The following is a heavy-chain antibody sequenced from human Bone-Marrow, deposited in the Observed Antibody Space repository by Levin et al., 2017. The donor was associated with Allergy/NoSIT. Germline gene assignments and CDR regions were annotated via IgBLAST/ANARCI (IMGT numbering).Heavy chain of an antibody. CDR3: ARDRSRAYSGSYYGYHSYGMDV. Sequence: PGGSLRLSCAASRFSFSDYYMSWIRQAPGKGLEWLSYISNTGYSIYYADSVQGRFTISRDNSKNSLFLQMNGLRVEDTAVYYCARDRSRAYSGSYYGYHSYGMDVWGQGTTVTVSS. V-gene: IGHV3-11*01. J-gene: IGHJ6*02. D-gene: IGHD1-26*01. CDR1: RFSFSDYY. CDR2: ISNTGYSI.